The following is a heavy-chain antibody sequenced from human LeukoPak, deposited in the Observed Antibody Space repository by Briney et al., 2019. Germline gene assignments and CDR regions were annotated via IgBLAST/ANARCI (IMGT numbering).Heavy chain of an antibody. V-gene: IGHV3-23*01. Sequence: GGSLRLSCAASGFTFNNYAMTWVRQAPGKGLEWVSGISGSGGTTYYADSVKGRFTISRDNSRNTLYLQMDSLRAEDTAVYYCARGRIAVAGTLLGYWGQGTLVTVSS. J-gene: IGHJ4*02. CDR3: ARGRIAVAGTLLGY. CDR2: ISGSGGTT. D-gene: IGHD6-19*01. CDR1: GFTFNNYA.